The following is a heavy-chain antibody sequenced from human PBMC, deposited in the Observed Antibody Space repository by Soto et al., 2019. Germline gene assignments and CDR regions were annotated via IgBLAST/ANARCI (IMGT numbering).Heavy chain of an antibody. CDR2: IYYSGST. Sequence: SDTLSLTCTVSGGSISSYYWSWIRQPPGKGLEWIGYIYYSGSTNYNPSLKSRVTISVDTSKNQFSLKLSSVTAADTAVYYCARDLSYGLSHYYYMDVWGKGTTVSVSS. CDR1: GGSISSYY. J-gene: IGHJ6*03. V-gene: IGHV4-59*12. D-gene: IGHD3-16*02. CDR3: ARDLSYGLSHYYYMDV.